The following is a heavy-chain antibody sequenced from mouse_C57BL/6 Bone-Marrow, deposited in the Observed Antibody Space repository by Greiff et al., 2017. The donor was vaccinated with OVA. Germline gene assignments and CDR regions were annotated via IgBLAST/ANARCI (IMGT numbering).Heavy chain of an antibody. CDR3: VRQEMDY. Sequence: EVKVEESGGGLVQPKGSLKLSCAASGFSFNTYAMNWVRQAPGKGLEWVARIRSKSNNYATYYADSVKDRFTISRDDSESMLYLQMNNLKTEDTAMYYCVRQEMDYWGQGTSVTVSS. CDR2: IRSKSNNYAT. CDR1: GFSFNTYA. J-gene: IGHJ4*01. V-gene: IGHV10-1*01.